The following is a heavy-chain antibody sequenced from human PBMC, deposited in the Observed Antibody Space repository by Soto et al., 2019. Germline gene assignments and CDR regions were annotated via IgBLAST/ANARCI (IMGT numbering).Heavy chain of an antibody. CDR3: TRDFQGPLDYGMDV. D-gene: IGHD1-1*01. CDR1: GFTFSSYW. V-gene: IGHV3-7*01. Sequence: PGGSLRLSCADSGFTFSSYWMSWVRQAPGKGLEWVANVKYDGSQTYYVGSVKGRFTISRDDAKSSLYLQMNSLRAEDTAVYYCTRDFQGPLDYGMDVWGQGTTVTVS. CDR2: VKYDGSQT. J-gene: IGHJ6*02.